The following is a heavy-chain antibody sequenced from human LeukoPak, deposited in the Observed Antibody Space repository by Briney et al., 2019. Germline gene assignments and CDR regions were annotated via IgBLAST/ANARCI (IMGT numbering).Heavy chain of an antibody. CDR1: GGSISSHY. J-gene: IGHJ4*02. D-gene: IGHD5-24*01. CDR2: IYYSGST. Sequence: PSETLSLTCTVSGGSISSHYWSWIRQPPGKGLEWIGSIYYSGSTNYNPSLKSRVTISVDTSKDQFSLKLSSVTAADTAVYYCARSGRDGYNLAFDYWGQGTLVTVSS. CDR3: ARSGRDGYNLAFDY. V-gene: IGHV4-59*11.